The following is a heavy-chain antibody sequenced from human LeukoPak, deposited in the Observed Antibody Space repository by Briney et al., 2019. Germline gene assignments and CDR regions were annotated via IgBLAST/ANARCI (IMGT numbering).Heavy chain of an antibody. D-gene: IGHD1-26*01. CDR1: GASISSSSYY. V-gene: IGHV4-39*01. Sequence: SETLSLTCTVSGASISSSSYYWGWIRQPPGRGLEWIGNIYYSGSTYYNPSLKSRVTISVDSSKNQFSLKLSSVTAADTAVYYCARQGEGGRAFDIWGQGTMVTVSS. J-gene: IGHJ3*02. CDR3: ARQGEGGRAFDI. CDR2: IYYSGST.